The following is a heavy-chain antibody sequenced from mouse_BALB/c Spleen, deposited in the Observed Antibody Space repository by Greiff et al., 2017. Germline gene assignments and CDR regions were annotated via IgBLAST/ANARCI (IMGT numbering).Heavy chain of an antibody. CDR1: GYAFSSYW. Sequence: VKLMESGAELVRPGSSVKISCKASGYAFSSYWMNWVKQRPGQGLEWIGQIYPGDGDTNYNGKFKGKATLTADKSSSTAYMQLSSLTSEDSAVYFCARGGVYDDYWGQGTTLTVSS. V-gene: IGHV1-80*01. J-gene: IGHJ2*01. CDR3: ARGGVYDDY. CDR2: IYPGDGDT. D-gene: IGHD2-12*01.